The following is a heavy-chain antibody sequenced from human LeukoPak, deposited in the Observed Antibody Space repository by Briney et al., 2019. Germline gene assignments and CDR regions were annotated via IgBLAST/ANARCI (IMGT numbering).Heavy chain of an antibody. CDR3: VWDAGTYLSFDP. CDR2: ISSSSTYI. V-gene: IGHV3-21*01. J-gene: IGHJ5*02. CDR1: GFTFSTHS. D-gene: IGHD1-26*01. Sequence: GGSLRLSCAASGFTFSTHSMTWVRQAPGRGLEWVSCISSSSTYIKYTDSVKGRFTISRDNAKNSLYLQMNSLRAEDTAVYYCVWDAGTYLSFDPWGQGTLVTISS.